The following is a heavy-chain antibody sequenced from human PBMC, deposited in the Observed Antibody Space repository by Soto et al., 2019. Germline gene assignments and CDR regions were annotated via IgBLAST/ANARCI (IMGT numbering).Heavy chain of an antibody. CDR3: ARDDCSSTSCYAFYYYYYMDV. CDR1: GFTFSSYG. V-gene: IGHV3-33*01. Sequence: GSLRLSCAASGFTFSSYGMHWVRQAPGKGLEWVAVIWYDGSNKYYADSVKGRFTISRDNSKNTLYLQMNSLRAEDTAVYYCARDDCSSTSCYAFYYYYYMDVWGKGTTVTVSS. CDR2: IWYDGSNK. D-gene: IGHD2-2*01. J-gene: IGHJ6*03.